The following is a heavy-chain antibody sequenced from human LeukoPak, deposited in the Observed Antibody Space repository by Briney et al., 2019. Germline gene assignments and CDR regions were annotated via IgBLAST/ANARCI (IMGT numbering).Heavy chain of an antibody. CDR2: VTPLYETS. J-gene: IGHJ4*02. V-gene: IGHV1-69*06. D-gene: IGHD3-10*01. CDR1: GGTFGNHV. Sequence: GASVKVSCKSSGGTFGNHVVSWVRQAPGLGLEWMGKVTPLYETSDYAQKFQGRVTITANTSTTTVYMDLSGLTSEDTAIYYCLEGVEGYWGPGTLVIVSS. CDR3: LEGVEGY.